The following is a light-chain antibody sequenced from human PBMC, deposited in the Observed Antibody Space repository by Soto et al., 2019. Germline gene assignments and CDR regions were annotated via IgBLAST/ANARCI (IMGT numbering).Light chain of an antibody. CDR2: DAS. CDR3: QQYNSYSRT. CDR1: QSISSW. Sequence: DIQMTQSPSTLSASVGDRVTITCRASQSISSWLAWYQQKPGKAPKLLIYDASSLESGVPSRFSGSGSGTEFTLTISCLQPDDFATDYCQQYNSYSRTFGQGTNLDIK. V-gene: IGKV1-5*01. J-gene: IGKJ1*01.